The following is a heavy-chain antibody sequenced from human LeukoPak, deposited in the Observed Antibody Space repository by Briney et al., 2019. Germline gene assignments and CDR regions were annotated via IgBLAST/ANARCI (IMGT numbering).Heavy chain of an antibody. CDR2: ISSSGSTI. V-gene: IGHV3-11*01. D-gene: IGHD5-18*01. J-gene: IGHJ6*02. CDR1: GFTFSDYY. Sequence: PGGSLRLSCAASGFTFSDYYMSWVRQAPGKGLEWGSYISSSGSTIYYADSVKGRFTISRDNAKNSLYLQMSSLRAEDTAVYYCARENGYSYGYGMDVWGQGTTVTVSS. CDR3: ARENGYSYGYGMDV.